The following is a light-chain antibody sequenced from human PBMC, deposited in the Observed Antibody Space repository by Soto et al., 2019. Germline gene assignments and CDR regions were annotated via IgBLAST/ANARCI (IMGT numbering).Light chain of an antibody. V-gene: IGKV3-20*01. J-gene: IGKJ1*01. CDR3: QQYDSWPLT. CDR1: QSVSSYY. CDR2: GAS. Sequence: EIVLTQSPGTLSLSPGERATLSCRASQSVSSYYLAWYQQKPGQAPRLLIYGASSRATGIPDRFSGGGSGTEFTLTISRLESEDFAVYYCQQYDSWPLTFGRGTKVDIK.